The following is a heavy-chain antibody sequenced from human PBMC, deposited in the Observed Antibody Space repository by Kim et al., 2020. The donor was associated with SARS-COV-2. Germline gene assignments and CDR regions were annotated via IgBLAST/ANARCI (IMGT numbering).Heavy chain of an antibody. V-gene: IGHV1-2*02. D-gene: IGHD2-2*01. CDR2: INPNSGGT. CDR1: GYTFTGYY. CDR3: AGYCSSTSWYLGNWFDP. Sequence: ASVKVSCKASGYTFTGYYMHWVRQAPGQRLEWMGWINPNSGGTNYAQKFQGRVTMTRDTSISTAYMELSRLRSDDTAVYYCAGYCSSTSWYLGNWFDPWGQGTLVTVSS. J-gene: IGHJ5*02.